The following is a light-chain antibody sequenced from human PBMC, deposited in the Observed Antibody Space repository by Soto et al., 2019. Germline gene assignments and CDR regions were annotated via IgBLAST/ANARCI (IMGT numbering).Light chain of an antibody. CDR3: QQRGNWPPLT. CDR1: RSVDSH. J-gene: IGKJ4*01. Sequence: EVVLTQSPATLSLSPGETATLSCSASRSVDSHLAWYQHKPGQAPRLLIFEASTRATGVPARFSGSGSGTHFTLTINSLAPEDFAVYYCQQRGNWPPLTFGVRNKVYI. V-gene: IGKV3-11*01. CDR2: EAS.